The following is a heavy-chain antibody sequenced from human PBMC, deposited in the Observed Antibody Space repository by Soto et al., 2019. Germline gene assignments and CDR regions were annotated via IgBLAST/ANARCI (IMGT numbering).Heavy chain of an antibody. CDR2: ISRRSSNI. V-gene: IGHV3-48*01. CDR1: GFTVNSYS. CDR3: ARDVSPID. Sequence: EVQLVESGGGLVQPGGSLRLSCAASGFTVNSYSMNWVRQAPGKGLEWVSYISRRSSNIYYADSVKGRFTISRDNAKNSLYLQMNNLRAEDTAVYYCARDVSPIDWGQGTLVTVSS. J-gene: IGHJ4*02. D-gene: IGHD1-26*01.